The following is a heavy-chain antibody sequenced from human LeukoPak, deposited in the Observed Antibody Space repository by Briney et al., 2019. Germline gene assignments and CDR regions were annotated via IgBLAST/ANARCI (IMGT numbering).Heavy chain of an antibody. CDR1: GGSFSVYY. D-gene: IGHD5-18*01. CDR3: ARSWIQLWFRAFDY. V-gene: IGHV4-34*01. J-gene: IGHJ4*02. CDR2: INHSGST. Sequence: SETLSLTCAVSGGSFSVYYWSWIRQPPGNGLDWIGEINHSGSTNYNPSLKSRVTISVDTSKNQFSLKLGSVAAADTAVYYCARSWIQLWFRAFDYWGQGTLVTVSS.